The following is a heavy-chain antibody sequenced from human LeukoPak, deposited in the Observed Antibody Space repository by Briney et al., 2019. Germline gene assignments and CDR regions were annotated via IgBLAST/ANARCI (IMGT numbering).Heavy chain of an antibody. D-gene: IGHD1-26*01. V-gene: IGHV4-39*07. CDR2: IYYSGST. J-gene: IGHJ5*02. CDR3: ARGCERWDMSTGLNWFDP. CDR1: GGSISSSSYY. Sequence: PSETLSLTCTVSGGSISSSSYYWGWIRQPPGKGLEWIGSIYYSGSTYYNPSLKSRVTISVDTSKSQFSLKLSSVTAADTAVYYCARGCERWDMSTGLNWFDPWGQGTLVTVSS.